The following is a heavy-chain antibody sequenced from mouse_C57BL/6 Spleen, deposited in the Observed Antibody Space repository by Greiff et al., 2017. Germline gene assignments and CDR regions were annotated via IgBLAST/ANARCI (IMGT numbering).Heavy chain of an antibody. CDR2: INPNNGGT. J-gene: IGHJ3*01. CDR1: GYTFTDYN. CDR3: ARRIYYGFAY. D-gene: IGHD1-1*01. Sequence: VQLQQSGPELVKPGASVKIPCKASGYTFTDYNMDGVKQSHGKSLEWIGDINPNNGGTIYNQKFKGKATLTVDKSSSTAYMELRSLTSEDTAVYYCARRIYYGFAYWGQGTLVTVSA. V-gene: IGHV1-18*01.